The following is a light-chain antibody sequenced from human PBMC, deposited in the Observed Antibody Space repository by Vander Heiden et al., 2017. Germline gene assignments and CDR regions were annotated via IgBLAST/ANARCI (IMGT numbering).Light chain of an antibody. Sequence: QSALTQPASVSGSPGQSITISCTGTSSDVGANNYVSWYQQHPGKAPKLMIYDVRNRPSGVSNRFSGSKSGNTASLTISGLQTEDEADYYCTSYTISSTLVFGTGTKVTVL. J-gene: IGLJ1*01. V-gene: IGLV2-14*01. CDR3: TSYTISSTLV. CDR1: SSDVGANNY. CDR2: DVR.